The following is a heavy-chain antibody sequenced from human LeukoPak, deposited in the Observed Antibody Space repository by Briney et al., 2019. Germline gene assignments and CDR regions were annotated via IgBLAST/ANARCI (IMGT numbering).Heavy chain of an antibody. CDR2: INWNGGSI. D-gene: IGHD2-21*02. V-gene: IGHV3-20*04. CDR3: ARGSIVVVTAISDAFDI. J-gene: IGHJ3*02. Sequence: RPGGSLRLSCAASGFTFDDYGMSWARQAPGKGLEWVSGINWNGGSIGYADSVKGRFTISRDNAKNSLYLQMNSLRAEDTALYYCARGSIVVVTAISDAFDIWGQGTMVTVSS. CDR1: GFTFDDYG.